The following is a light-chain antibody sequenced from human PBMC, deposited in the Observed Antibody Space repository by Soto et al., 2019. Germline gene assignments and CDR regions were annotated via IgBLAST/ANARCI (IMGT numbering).Light chain of an antibody. CDR3: QHYGYSLWT. Sequence: EIVLTQSPGTLSLSPGETATLSCRASQSLTSSYLAWYQQRPGQAPSLLIYGVSSRATGIPDRFSGSGSGTDFTLTITRLEPEDFAVYYCQHYGYSLWTFGQGTKV. J-gene: IGKJ1*01. V-gene: IGKV3-20*01. CDR2: GVS. CDR1: QSLTSSY.